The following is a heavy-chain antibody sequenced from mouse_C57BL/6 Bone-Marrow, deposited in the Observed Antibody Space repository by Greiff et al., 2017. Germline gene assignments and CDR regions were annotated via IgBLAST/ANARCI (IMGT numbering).Heavy chain of an antibody. Sequence: VQLQQSGPELVKPGASVKISCKASGYTFTDYYMNWVKQSHGKSLEWTGAINPNNGGTSYNQKFKGKATLTGDKSSSTAYMELRSLTSEDSAVYYCARWSWVQYYFDDWGQGTTLTVSS. J-gene: IGHJ2*01. CDR3: ARWSWVQYYFDD. CDR2: INPNNGGT. V-gene: IGHV1-26*01. CDR1: GYTFTDYY.